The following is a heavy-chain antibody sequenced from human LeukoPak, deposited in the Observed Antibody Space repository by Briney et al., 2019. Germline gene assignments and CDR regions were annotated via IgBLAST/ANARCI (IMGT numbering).Heavy chain of an antibody. CDR2: IYPGDSET. V-gene: IGHV5-51*01. CDR1: GYSFTSYW. CDR3: ARLHSSGHFDY. J-gene: IGHJ4*02. Sequence: GESLKISCKGSGYSFTSYWIGWVRQMPGKGLERMGIIYPGDSETRYSPSSQGQVIISADKSSSTAYLQWSSLKASDTAMYYCARLHSSGHFDYWGQGTLVTVSS. D-gene: IGHD6-19*01.